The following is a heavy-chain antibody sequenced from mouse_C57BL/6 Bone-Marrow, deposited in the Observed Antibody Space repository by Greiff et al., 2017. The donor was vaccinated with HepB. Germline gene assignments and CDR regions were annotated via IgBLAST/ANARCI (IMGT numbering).Heavy chain of an antibody. Sequence: QVQLQQPGAELVMPGASVKLSCKASGYTFTSYWMHWVKQRPGQGLEWIGEIDPSDSYTTYNQKFKGKTTLTVDKSSSTAYMQLSSLTSEDSAVYYCARGFYYRFAYWGQGTLVTVSA. J-gene: IGHJ3*01. CDR1: GYTFTSYW. D-gene: IGHD1-1*01. CDR2: IDPSDSYT. V-gene: IGHV1-69*01. CDR3: ARGFYYRFAY.